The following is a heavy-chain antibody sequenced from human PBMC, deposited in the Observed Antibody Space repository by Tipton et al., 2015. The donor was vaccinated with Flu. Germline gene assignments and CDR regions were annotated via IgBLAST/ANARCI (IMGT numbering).Heavy chain of an antibody. D-gene: IGHD4-23*01. CDR3: ARGGDGYGGGFDI. V-gene: IGHV4-38-2*02. CDR1: GDSISSDYY. J-gene: IGHJ3*02. CDR2: IFRTGTT. Sequence: TLSLTCTISGDSISSDYYWGWIRQPPGKGLEWIGNIFRTGTTYRNSSLKSRATISIDTSKNQFSLKVFSVTAADTAVYFCARGGDGYGGGFDIWGQGTMVTVSS.